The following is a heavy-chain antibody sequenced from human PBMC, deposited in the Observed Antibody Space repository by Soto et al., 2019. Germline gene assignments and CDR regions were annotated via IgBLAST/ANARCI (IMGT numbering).Heavy chain of an antibody. CDR2: IYYSGST. CDR1: GGSISSYY. V-gene: IGHV4-59*01. D-gene: IGHD6-13*01. J-gene: IGHJ6*02. CDR3: ARDQLHSSSWYADYYYYGMDV. Sequence: SETLSLTCTVSGGSISSYYWSWIRQPPGKGLEWIGYIYYSGSTNYNPSLKSRVTISVDTSKNQFSLKLSSVTAADTAVYYCARDQLHSSSWYADYYYYGMDVWGQGTTVTVSS.